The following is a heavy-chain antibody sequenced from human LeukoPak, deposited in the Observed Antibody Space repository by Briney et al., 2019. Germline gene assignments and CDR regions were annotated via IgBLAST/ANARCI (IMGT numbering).Heavy chain of an antibody. Sequence: ASVKVSCKASGYTFTGYYMHWVRQAPGQGLEWMGWINPNSGGTNYAQKFQGRVTMTRDTSISTAYMELSRLRYDDKAVYYCARLNWNDALHAFDIWGQGTMVTVSS. J-gene: IGHJ3*02. CDR3: ARLNWNDALHAFDI. CDR2: INPNSGGT. D-gene: IGHD1-1*01. V-gene: IGHV1-2*02. CDR1: GYTFTGYY.